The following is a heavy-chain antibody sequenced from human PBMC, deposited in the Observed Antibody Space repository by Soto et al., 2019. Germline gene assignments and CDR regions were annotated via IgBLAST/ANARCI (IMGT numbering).Heavy chain of an antibody. CDR2: INAGNGNT. Sequence: ASVKVSCKASGYTFTSYAMHWVRQAPGQRLEWMGWINAGNGNTKYSQKFQGRVTITRDTSASTAYMELSSLRSEDTAVYYCARVYYGSGSLPTSLVYWGQGTLVTVSS. V-gene: IGHV1-3*01. CDR3: ARVYYGSGSLPTSLVY. J-gene: IGHJ4*02. D-gene: IGHD3-10*01. CDR1: GYTFTSYA.